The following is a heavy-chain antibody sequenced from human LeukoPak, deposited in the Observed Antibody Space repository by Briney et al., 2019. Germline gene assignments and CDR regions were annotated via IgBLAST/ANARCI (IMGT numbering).Heavy chain of an antibody. CDR3: AKGVTGVAGRHYFDY. J-gene: IGHJ4*02. CDR1: GFTLSSYA. D-gene: IGHD6-19*01. CDR2: ISVSGGST. V-gene: IGHV3-23*01. Sequence: GGSLRPSCAASGFTLSSYAMSSVRQAPGKGLEWVSAISVSGGSTYYADSVKGRFTISRDNSKNTLDLQMNSLRAEDTAVYYCAKGVTGVAGRHYFDYWGQGTLVTVSS.